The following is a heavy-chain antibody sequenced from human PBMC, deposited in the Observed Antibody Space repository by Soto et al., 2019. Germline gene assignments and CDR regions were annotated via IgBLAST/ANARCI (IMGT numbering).Heavy chain of an antibody. Sequence: SETLSLTCAVSGYSISSSYYWGWSRQPPGKGLEWIGSIYHSGNTYYNPSLKSRVTISVDTSKNQFSLKLSSVTAADTAVFYCARDPLPYTGYAYSWFDPWGQGILVTVSS. V-gene: IGHV4-38-2*02. CDR1: GYSISSSYY. D-gene: IGHD3-16*01. CDR2: IYHSGNT. J-gene: IGHJ5*02. CDR3: ARDPLPYTGYAYSWFDP.